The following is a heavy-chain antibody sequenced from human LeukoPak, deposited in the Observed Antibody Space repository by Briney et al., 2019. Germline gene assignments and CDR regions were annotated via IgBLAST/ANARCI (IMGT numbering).Heavy chain of an antibody. CDR2: IKQDGSEK. CDR1: GFTFSSYC. CDR3: ARGGVNTFWSGYYGDAFDI. Sequence: GGSLRLSCAASGFTFSSYCMSWVRQAPGKGLEWVANIKQDGSEKYYVDSVKGRFTISRDNAKNPLYLQMNSLRAEDTAVYYCARGGVNTFWSGYYGDAFDIWGQGTMVTVSS. D-gene: IGHD3-3*01. J-gene: IGHJ3*02. V-gene: IGHV3-7*01.